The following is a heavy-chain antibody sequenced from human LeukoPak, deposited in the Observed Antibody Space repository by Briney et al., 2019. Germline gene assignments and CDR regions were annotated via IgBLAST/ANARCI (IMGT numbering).Heavy chain of an antibody. Sequence: SETLSLTCAVYGGSFSGYYWSWIRQPPGKGREWIGEINHSGSTNYNASLKSRVTISVDTSKNQFSLKLSSVTAADTAVYYCARFPAVATYAFDIWGQGTLVSVSS. J-gene: IGHJ3*02. D-gene: IGHD6-19*01. CDR1: GGSFSGYY. CDR3: ARFPAVATYAFDI. V-gene: IGHV4-34*01. CDR2: INHSGST.